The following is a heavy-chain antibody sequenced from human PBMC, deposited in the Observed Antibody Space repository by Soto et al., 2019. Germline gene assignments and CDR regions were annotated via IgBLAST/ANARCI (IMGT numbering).Heavy chain of an antibody. Sequence: GGSLRLSCAASGFTFSNYAMTWVRQAPGKGLEWVSLIGTSGGSTYYADSVKGRFTISRDNSKTTLYLQMNSLRAEDTAVYYCAKEIAASATLWLDPWGQGTLVTVSS. CDR1: GFTFSNYA. V-gene: IGHV3-23*01. CDR3: AKEIAASATLWLDP. J-gene: IGHJ5*02. CDR2: IGTSGGST. D-gene: IGHD6-13*01.